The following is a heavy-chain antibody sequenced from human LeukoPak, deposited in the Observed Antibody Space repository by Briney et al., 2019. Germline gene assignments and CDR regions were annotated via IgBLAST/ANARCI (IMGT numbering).Heavy chain of an antibody. J-gene: IGHJ4*02. Sequence: ASVKVSCKASGYTFTSYYMHWVRQAPGQGLEWMGIINPSGGSTSYAQKFQGRVTMTEDTSTDTAYMELSSLRSEDTAVYYCATGKVLRYFDWLLSYDYWGQGTLVTVSS. V-gene: IGHV1-46*01. CDR1: GYTFTSYY. D-gene: IGHD3-9*01. CDR2: INPSGGST. CDR3: ATGKVLRYFDWLLSYDY.